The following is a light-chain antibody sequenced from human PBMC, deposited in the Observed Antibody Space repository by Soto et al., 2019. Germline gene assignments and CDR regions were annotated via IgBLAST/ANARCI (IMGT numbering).Light chain of an antibody. V-gene: IGLV2-23*02. Sequence: QSALTQPASVSGSPGQSIAISCTGNSSGIGTFNLVSWYQQHPGRAPKLIIYEVNKRPSGISSRFSASKSGNTASLTISGLQADDEAEYYCYSFAGFNTQFGGGTKLTVL. CDR1: SSGIGTFNL. CDR3: YSFAGFNTQ. J-gene: IGLJ2*01. CDR2: EVN.